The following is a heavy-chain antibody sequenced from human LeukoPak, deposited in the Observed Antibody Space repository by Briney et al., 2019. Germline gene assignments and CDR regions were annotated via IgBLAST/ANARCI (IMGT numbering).Heavy chain of an antibody. V-gene: IGHV4-4*07. J-gene: IGHJ4*02. CDR3: AREGGFYRPLDY. D-gene: IGHD6-25*01. Sequence: PSETLSLTCTVSGGSIGNYYWNWIRQPAGKGLELIGRISTSGTTNYHPSLKSRVTLSLDTSKNQFSLNLRSVTAADTAVYYCAREGGFYRPLDYSGQGTLVTVSS. CDR1: GGSIGNYY. CDR2: ISTSGTT.